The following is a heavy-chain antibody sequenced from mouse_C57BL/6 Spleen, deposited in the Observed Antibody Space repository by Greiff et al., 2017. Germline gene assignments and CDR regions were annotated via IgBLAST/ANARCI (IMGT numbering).Heavy chain of an antibody. CDR1: GYTFTSYG. D-gene: IGHD2-4*01. CDR3: APIYYDYDGAY. V-gene: IGHV1-81*01. J-gene: IGHJ3*01. Sequence: VQLVESGAELARPGASVKLSCKASGYTFTSYGISWVKQRTGQGLEWIGEIYPRSGNTYYNEKFKGKATLTADKSSSTAYMELRRLTSEDSAVYFCAPIYYDYDGAYWGQGTLVTVSA. CDR2: IYPRSGNT.